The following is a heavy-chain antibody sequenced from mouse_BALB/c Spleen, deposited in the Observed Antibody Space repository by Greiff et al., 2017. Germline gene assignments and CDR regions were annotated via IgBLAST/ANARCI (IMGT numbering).Heavy chain of an antibody. V-gene: IGHV1-69*02. CDR1: GYTFTSYW. Sequence: QVQLQQPGAELVKPGAPVKLSCKASGYTFTSYWMNWVKQRPGRGLEWIGRIDPSDSETHYNQKFKDKATLTVDKSSSTAYIQLSSLTSEDSAVYYCARERGLAMDYWGQGTSVTVSS. CDR3: ARERGLAMDY. J-gene: IGHJ4*01. CDR2: IDPSDSET.